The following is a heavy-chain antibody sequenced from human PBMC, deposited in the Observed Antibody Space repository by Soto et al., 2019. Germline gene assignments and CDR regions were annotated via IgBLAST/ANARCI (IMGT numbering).Heavy chain of an antibody. Sequence: ASVKVSCKASGHTFTSYDINWVRQATGQGLEWMGWMNPNSGNTGYAQKFQGRVTMTRNTSMSTAYMELSSLRSDDTAVYYCARHDPGSSYGPFFDPWGQGTLVTVSP. V-gene: IGHV1-8*01. J-gene: IGHJ5*02. D-gene: IGHD5-18*01. CDR2: MNPNSGNT. CDR3: ARHDPGSSYGPFFDP. CDR1: GHTFTSYD.